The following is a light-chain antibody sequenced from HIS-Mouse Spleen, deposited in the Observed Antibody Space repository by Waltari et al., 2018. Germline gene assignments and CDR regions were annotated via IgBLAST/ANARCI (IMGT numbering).Light chain of an antibody. J-gene: IGLJ2*01. CDR2: EVS. CDR3: SSYAGSNNLV. Sequence: QSALTQPPSASGSPGQSVTTPCTGTPSYVGGYNYVSWYQQHPGKAPKLMIYEVSKRPSGVPDRFSGSKSGNTASLTVSGLQAEDEADYYCSSYAGSNNLVFGGGTKLTVL. V-gene: IGLV2-8*01. CDR1: PSYVGGYNY.